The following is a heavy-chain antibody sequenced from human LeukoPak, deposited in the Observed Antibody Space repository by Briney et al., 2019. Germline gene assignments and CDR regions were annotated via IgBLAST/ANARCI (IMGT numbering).Heavy chain of an antibody. D-gene: IGHD3-22*01. CDR2: IIPILGIA. CDR1: GGTFSSYA. V-gene: IGHV1-69*04. J-gene: IGHJ4*02. Sequence: GASVKVSCKASGGTFSSYAISWVRQAPGQGLEWMGRIIPILGIANYAQKFQGRVTITADKSTSTAYMELSSLRSEDTAVYYCATNYYDSSGYYSQVQWGQGTLVTVSS. CDR3: ATNYYDSSGYYSQVQ.